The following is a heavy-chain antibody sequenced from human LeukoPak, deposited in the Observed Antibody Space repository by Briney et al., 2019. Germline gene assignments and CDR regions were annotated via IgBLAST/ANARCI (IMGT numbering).Heavy chain of an antibody. V-gene: IGHV4-34*01. D-gene: IGHD3-16*01. CDR1: GGSFSGYY. CDR2: INHSGST. J-gene: IGHJ4*02. Sequence: SETLSLTCAVYGGSFSGYYWSWIRQPPGKGLEWIGEINHSGSTNYNPSLKSRVTISVDTSKNQFSLKLSSVTAADTAVYYCARVLGVTMDYWGQGTLVTVSS. CDR3: ARVLGVTMDY.